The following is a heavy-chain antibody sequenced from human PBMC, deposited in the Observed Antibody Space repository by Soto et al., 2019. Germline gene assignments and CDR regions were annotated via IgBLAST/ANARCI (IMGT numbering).Heavy chain of an antibody. V-gene: IGHV1-18*01. CDR2: ISAYNGNT. CDR3: ASDRGAYGMDV. CDR1: GYTFTSYG. Sequence: QVQLVQSGAEVKKPGASVKVSCKASGYTFTSYGISWVRQAPGQGLEWMGWISAYNGNTNYAQKFQGRVTMTTDTSTSTAYMDLRSLRSDDTAVYYCASDRGAYGMDVWGQGTTVTVSS. J-gene: IGHJ6*02.